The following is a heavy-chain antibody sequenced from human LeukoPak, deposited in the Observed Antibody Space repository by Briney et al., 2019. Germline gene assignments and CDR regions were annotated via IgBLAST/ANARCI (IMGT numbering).Heavy chain of an antibody. CDR1: GGSISSGSYY. J-gene: IGHJ4*02. Sequence: SETLSLTCTVSGGSISSGSYYWSWIRQPAGKGLEWIGRIYTSGSTNYNPSLKSRVTISVDTSKNQFPLKLSSVTAADTAVYYCARVDLRYCSGGSCPFDYWGQGTLVTVSS. CDR3: ARVDLRYCSGGSCPFDY. CDR2: IYTSGST. V-gene: IGHV4-61*02. D-gene: IGHD2-15*01.